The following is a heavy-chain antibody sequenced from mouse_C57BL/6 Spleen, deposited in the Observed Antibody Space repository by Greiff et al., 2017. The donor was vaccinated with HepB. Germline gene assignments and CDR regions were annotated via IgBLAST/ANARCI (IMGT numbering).Heavy chain of an antibody. CDR2: IDPSDSYT. J-gene: IGHJ3*01. CDR3: ASRLGGFAY. V-gene: IGHV1-69*01. D-gene: IGHD4-1*01. CDR1: GYTFTSYW. Sequence: QVQLQQPGAELVMPGASVKLSCKASGYTFTSYWMHWVKQRPGQGLEWIGEIDPSDSYTNYNQKFKGKSTLTVDKSSSTAYMQLSSLTSEDSAVYYCASRLGGFAYWGQGTLVTVSA.